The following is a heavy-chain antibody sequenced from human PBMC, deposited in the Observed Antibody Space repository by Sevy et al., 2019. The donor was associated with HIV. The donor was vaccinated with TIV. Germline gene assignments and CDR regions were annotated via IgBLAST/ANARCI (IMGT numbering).Heavy chain of an antibody. CDR1: GGSISGYY. V-gene: IGHV4-34*01. CDR2: INHSGST. Sequence: SETLSLTCAVYGGSISGYYWSWIRQPPGKGLEWIGEINHSGSTYYNPSLKSRVTLSVDTSKNQFSLKLSSVTAADTAVYYCARHFGSTSCSHAFDIWGQGTMVTVSS. D-gene: IGHD2-2*01. CDR3: ARHFGSTSCSHAFDI. J-gene: IGHJ3*02.